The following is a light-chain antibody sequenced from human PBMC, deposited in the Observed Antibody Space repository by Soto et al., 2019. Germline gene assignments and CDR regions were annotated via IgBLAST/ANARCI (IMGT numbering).Light chain of an antibody. CDR3: QQYNSYPLT. J-gene: IGKJ4*01. CDR2: KAS. Sequence: DIQMTQSPSTLSASVVDRVTITCRASQSISSWLAWYQQKPGKAPKLLIYKASSLESAVPSRFSGSGSGTEFTLTISGLQPDDFATYYCQQYNSYPLTFGGGTKVDIK. V-gene: IGKV1-5*03. CDR1: QSISSW.